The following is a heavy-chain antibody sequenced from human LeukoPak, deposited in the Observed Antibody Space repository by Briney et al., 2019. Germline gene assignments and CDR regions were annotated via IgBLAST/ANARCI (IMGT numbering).Heavy chain of an antibody. CDR3: VKRGRTSDYTYDY. CDR2: ISSSGDYT. Sequence: GGSLSLSCAASGFTFSDYAMHWVRQAPGRGLQFVSAISSSGDYTSYSDSVKGRFTISRDNSKNTLHLQMSSLRPEDTAVYFCVKRGRTSDYTYDYWGQGSLVTASS. CDR1: GFTFSDYA. V-gene: IGHV3-64D*06. J-gene: IGHJ4*02. D-gene: IGHD4-11*01.